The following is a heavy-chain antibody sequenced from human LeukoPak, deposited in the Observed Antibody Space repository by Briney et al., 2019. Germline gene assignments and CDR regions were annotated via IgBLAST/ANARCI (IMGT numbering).Heavy chain of an antibody. V-gene: IGHV4-34*01. CDR1: GGSFSGYY. CDR2: INHSGST. D-gene: IGHD3-3*01. Sequence: PSETLSLTCAVYGGSFSGYYWSWIRQPPGKGLEWIGEINHSGSTNYNPSLKSRVTISVDTSKNQFSLKLSSVTAADTAVYYCARAGVDDFWSGYHYYFDYWGQGTLVTVSS. J-gene: IGHJ4*02. CDR3: ARAGVDDFWSGYHYYFDY.